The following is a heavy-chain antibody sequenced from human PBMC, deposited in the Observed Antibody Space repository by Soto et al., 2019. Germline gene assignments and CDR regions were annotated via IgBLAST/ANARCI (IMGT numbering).Heavy chain of an antibody. Sequence: SLRLSCAASGFIFSSYAMGWVRQTPGKGLEWVSAITGSGGDIYYVDSVKGRFTISRDNSKNTLYLQMTSLRAEDTALYYCAKLGSSTWSPHYYFDYWGQGSLVTVSS. V-gene: IGHV3-23*01. CDR1: GFIFSSYA. CDR3: AKLGSSTWSPHYYFDY. CDR2: ITGSGGDI. J-gene: IGHJ4*02. D-gene: IGHD6-13*01.